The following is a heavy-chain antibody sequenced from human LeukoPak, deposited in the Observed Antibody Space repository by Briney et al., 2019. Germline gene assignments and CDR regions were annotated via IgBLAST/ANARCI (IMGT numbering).Heavy chain of an antibody. D-gene: IGHD3-16*02. J-gene: IGHJ3*02. Sequence: GGSLRLSCTASDFTVSSFYMSWVRRAPGKGLEWVSAIYGGHGSFYADSVKGRFTIPRDNSMNTLYLQMNRLRAEDTAVYYCARGDYVWGTYPGAFDIWGQGTKVTVSS. V-gene: IGHV3-66*01. CDR3: ARGDYVWGTYPGAFDI. CDR2: IYGGHGS. CDR1: DFTVSSFY.